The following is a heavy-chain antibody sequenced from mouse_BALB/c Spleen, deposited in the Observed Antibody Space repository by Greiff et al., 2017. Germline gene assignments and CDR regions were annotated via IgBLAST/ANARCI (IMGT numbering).Heavy chain of an antibody. CDR2: IDPSDSET. D-gene: IGHD6-1*01. CDR3: ARPSFYAMDY. V-gene: IGHV1S126*01. Sequence: QVQLKESGPQLVGPGASVKISCKASGYSFTSYWMHWVKQRPGQGLEWIGMIDPSDSETRLNQKFKDKATLTVDKSSSTAYMQLSSPTSEDSAVYYCARPSFYAMDYWGQGTSVTVSS. J-gene: IGHJ4*01. CDR1: GYSFTSYW.